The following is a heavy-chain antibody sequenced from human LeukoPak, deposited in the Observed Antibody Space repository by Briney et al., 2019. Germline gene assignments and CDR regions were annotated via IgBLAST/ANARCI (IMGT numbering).Heavy chain of an antibody. J-gene: IGHJ2*01. CDR3: ARTTVTTGPYWYFDL. CDR1: GFTFSRYD. Sequence: GGSLRLSCAASGFTFSRYDMHWVRQAAGKGLAWVSAITIAGDTYYPGSVKGRFTISRENAKNSLYLQMNSLRAGDTAVYYCARTTVTTGPYWYFDLWGRGTLVTVSS. V-gene: IGHV3-13*01. CDR2: ITIAGDT. D-gene: IGHD4-17*01.